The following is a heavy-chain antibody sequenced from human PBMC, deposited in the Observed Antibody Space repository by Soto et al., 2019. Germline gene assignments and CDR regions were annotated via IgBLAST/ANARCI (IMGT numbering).Heavy chain of an antibody. D-gene: IGHD1-1*01. V-gene: IGHV3-48*02. CDR3: ARVSTTGTTAFYWYFDL. CDR1: GFPFSSYS. J-gene: IGHJ2*01. Sequence: PGGSLRLSCAASGFPFSSYSMNWVRQAPGTGLEWVSYISSSSSTIYYADSVKGRFTISRDNAKNSLYLQMNSLRDEDTAVYYCARVSTTGTTAFYWYFDLWGRGTLVTVSS. CDR2: ISSSSSTI.